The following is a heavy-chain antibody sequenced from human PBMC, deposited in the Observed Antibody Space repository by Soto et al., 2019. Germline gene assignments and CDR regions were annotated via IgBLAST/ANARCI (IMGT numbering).Heavy chain of an antibody. Sequence: PSETLSLTCAVYGGSFSGYYWSWIRQPPGKGLEWIGEINHSGSTNYNPSLKSRVTISVDTSKNQFSLKLSSVTAADTAVYYCARATNRLRYFESKKESYGMDVWGQGTTVTVSS. D-gene: IGHD3-9*01. CDR3: ARATNRLRYFESKKESYGMDV. V-gene: IGHV4-34*01. CDR1: GGSFSGYY. J-gene: IGHJ6*02. CDR2: INHSGST.